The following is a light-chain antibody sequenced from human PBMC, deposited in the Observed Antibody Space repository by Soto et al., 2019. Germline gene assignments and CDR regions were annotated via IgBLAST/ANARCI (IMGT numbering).Light chain of an antibody. J-gene: IGKJ1*01. CDR3: QQYYSTPWT. V-gene: IGKV4-1*01. Sequence: DIVMTQSPDSLAVPLGERATINCKSSQSVLYRSNNKNELAWYQQKPGQPPNLLIYWASTRESGVPDRFSGSGSGTDFTLTISSLQAEDVAVYYCQQYYSTPWTFDQGTKVEIK. CDR2: WAS. CDR1: QSVLYRSNNKNE.